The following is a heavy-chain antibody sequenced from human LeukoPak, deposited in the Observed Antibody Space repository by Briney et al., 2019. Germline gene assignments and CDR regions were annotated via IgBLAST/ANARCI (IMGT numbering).Heavy chain of an antibody. Sequence: GGSLRLSCAASGFTFSSYAMSWVRQAPGKGLEWVLAISGSGGSTYYADSVKGRFTISRDNSKNTLYLQMNSLRAEDTAVYYCARDTSRYGDPTFDYWGQGTLVTVSS. V-gene: IGHV3-23*01. CDR3: ARDTSRYGDPTFDY. J-gene: IGHJ4*02. CDR2: ISGSGGST. D-gene: IGHD4-17*01. CDR1: GFTFSSYA.